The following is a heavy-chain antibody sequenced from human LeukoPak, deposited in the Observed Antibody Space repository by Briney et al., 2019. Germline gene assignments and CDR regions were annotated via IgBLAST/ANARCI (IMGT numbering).Heavy chain of an antibody. CDR2: IYPGDSDT. Sequence: RGESLKISCKGSGYSFTSYWIGWVRQMPGKGLEWMGIIYPGDSDTRYSPSFQGHVTISADKSISTAYLQWSSLKASDTAMYYCARPHNSGYDSMAYWGQGTLVTVSS. D-gene: IGHD5-12*01. CDR1: GYSFTSYW. J-gene: IGHJ4*02. V-gene: IGHV5-51*01. CDR3: ARPHNSGYDSMAY.